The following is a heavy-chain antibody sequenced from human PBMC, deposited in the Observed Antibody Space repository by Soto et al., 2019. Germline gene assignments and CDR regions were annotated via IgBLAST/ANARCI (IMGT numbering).Heavy chain of an antibody. V-gene: IGHV1-69*13. Sequence: AASVKVSCKASGGSVSTYTISWVRQVPGQGLEWMGGIIPILGTTNYAQKFRGRVTISADESTSKVYMELTGLRSEDTAIYYCAREFIEYSSQTSWFDPWGQGTLVTVSS. CDR3: AREFIEYSSQTSWFDP. CDR2: IIPILGTT. CDR1: GGSVSTYT. D-gene: IGHD3-22*01. J-gene: IGHJ5*02.